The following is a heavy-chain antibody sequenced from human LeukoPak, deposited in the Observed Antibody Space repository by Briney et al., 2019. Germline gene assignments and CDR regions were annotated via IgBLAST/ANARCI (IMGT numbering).Heavy chain of an antibody. CDR1: GFDFTIHW. J-gene: IGHJ4*02. Sequence: GESLKISCKGSGFDFTIHWIAWVRQMPGKGLEWMGIIYPGDSDTRYSPSFQGQVTISADKSISTAYLQWSSLKASDTAMYYCARHSHGEWQFDYWGQGTLVTVSS. CDR2: IYPGDSDT. D-gene: IGHD3-10*01. V-gene: IGHV5-51*01. CDR3: ARHSHGEWQFDY.